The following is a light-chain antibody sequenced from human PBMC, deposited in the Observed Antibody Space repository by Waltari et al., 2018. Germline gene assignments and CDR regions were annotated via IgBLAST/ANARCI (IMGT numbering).Light chain of an antibody. J-gene: IGKJ2*01. CDR1: EDIRNY. CDR2: DAS. Sequence: DIQMTQSPSSLSASVGDTVTITCQAREDIRNYLNWYQQKQGEAPRLLIYDASTLETGVPSRFSGGGFGRKFTFTISGLQPEDIATYYCQHFYNLLYTFGQGTRLEIK. CDR3: QHFYNLLYT. V-gene: IGKV1-33*01.